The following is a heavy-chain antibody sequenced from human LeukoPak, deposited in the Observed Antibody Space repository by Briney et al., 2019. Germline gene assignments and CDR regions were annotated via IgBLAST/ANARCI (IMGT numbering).Heavy chain of an antibody. CDR1: GFTVSSSY. D-gene: IGHD3-22*01. CDR2: LYSDGTT. CDR3: ARAAYDTNGFTANHDY. Sequence: GGSLRLSCAASGFTVSSSYMSWVRQAPGKGLEWVSVLYSDGTTYYVDSVKGRFTISRDNSKNTLYLEINNLRAEDTAVYYCARAAYDTNGFTANHDYWGQGTLVSVSS. J-gene: IGHJ4*02. V-gene: IGHV3-53*01.